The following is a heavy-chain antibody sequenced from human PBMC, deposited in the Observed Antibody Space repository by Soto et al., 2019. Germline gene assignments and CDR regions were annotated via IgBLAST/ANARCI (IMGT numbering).Heavy chain of an antibody. V-gene: IGHV4-59*08. D-gene: IGHD2-15*01. CDR3: AAWVESTVVAATGYCQH. J-gene: IGHJ1*01. CDR1: GGSINSYY. CDR2: IYYTGST. Sequence: QVQLQESGPGLVKPSETLSLTCTVSGGSINSYYWSWIRQPPRKGLEWIGYIYYTGSTNYNPSLKSRVTISVDRSTNQSSLKLISVTAADTAVYYCAAWVESTVVAATGYCQHWGQGTLVTVSS.